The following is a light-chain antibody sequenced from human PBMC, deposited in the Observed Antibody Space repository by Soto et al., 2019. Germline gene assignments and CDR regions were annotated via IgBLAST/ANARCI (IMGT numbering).Light chain of an antibody. CDR2: GAS. J-gene: IGKJ2*01. CDR3: QQYKSWPPAYT. CDR1: QSVSNY. V-gene: IGKV3-15*01. Sequence: EIVMTQSPATLSVSLGDRATLSCRASQSVSNYFAWYQQKPGQAPRLLIYGASTRATGIPARFSGSGSETDSTLTISSLQSEDVAVYYGQQYKSWPPAYTLGQGTKLEIK.